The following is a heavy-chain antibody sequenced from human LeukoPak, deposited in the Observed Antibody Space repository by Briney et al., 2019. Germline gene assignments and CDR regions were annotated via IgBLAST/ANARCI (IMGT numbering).Heavy chain of an antibody. CDR1: GFTFSSYW. V-gene: IGHV3-7*01. CDR3: ARNEGCSSTSCYIHYYYYYMDV. D-gene: IGHD2-2*02. J-gene: IGHJ6*03. CDR2: IKQDGSEK. Sequence: PGGSLRLSCAASGFTFSSYWMSWVRQAPGKGLERVANIKQDGSEKYYVDSVKGRFTISRDNAKNSLYLQMNSLRAEDTAVYYCARNEGCSSTSCYIHYYYYYMDVWGKGTTVTVSS.